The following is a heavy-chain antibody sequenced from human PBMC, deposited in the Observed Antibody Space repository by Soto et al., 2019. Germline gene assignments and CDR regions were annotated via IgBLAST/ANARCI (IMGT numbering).Heavy chain of an antibody. CDR1: GYSFTSYW. J-gene: IGHJ6*03. Sequence: PGESLKISCKGSGYSFTSYWIGWVRQMPGKGLEWMGIIYPGDSDTRYSPSFQGQVTISADKSISTAYLQWSSLKASDTAMYYCARMHGDYEDYYYMDVWGKGTTVTVSS. CDR2: IYPGDSDT. CDR3: ARMHGDYEDYYYMDV. D-gene: IGHD4-17*01. V-gene: IGHV5-51*01.